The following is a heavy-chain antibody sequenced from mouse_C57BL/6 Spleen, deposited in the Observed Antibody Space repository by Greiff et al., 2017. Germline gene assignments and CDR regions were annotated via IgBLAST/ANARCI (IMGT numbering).Heavy chain of an antibody. Sequence: VQLQQSGPELVKPGASVKISCTASGYTFTDYYLNWVKQSPGKSLEWIGDINPNNGGTSYNQKFKGKATLTVDKSSSTAYMELRSLTSEDSAVYYCARPYDYGYDMDYWGQGTSVTVSS. CDR1: GYTFTDYY. V-gene: IGHV1-26*01. CDR3: ARPYDYGYDMDY. D-gene: IGHD2-4*01. CDR2: INPNNGGT. J-gene: IGHJ4*01.